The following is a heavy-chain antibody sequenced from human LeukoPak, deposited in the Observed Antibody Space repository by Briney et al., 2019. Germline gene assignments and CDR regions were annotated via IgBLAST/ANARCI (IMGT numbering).Heavy chain of an antibody. CDR1: GFTFSSYA. CDR2: ISGSGGST. D-gene: IGHD3-10*01. Sequence: GGSLRLSRAASGFTFSSYAMSWVRQAPGKGLEWVSAISGSGGSTYYADSVKGRFTISRDNSKNTLYLQMNSLRAEDTAVYYCAKDRVTRFGPQSIDYWGQGTLVTVSS. J-gene: IGHJ4*02. CDR3: AKDRVTRFGPQSIDY. V-gene: IGHV3-23*01.